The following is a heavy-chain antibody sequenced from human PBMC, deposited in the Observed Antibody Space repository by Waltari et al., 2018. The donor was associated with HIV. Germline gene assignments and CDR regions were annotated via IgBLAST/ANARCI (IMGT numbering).Heavy chain of an antibody. Sequence: QVHLQESGPGLVKPSETLSLTCTVSGGSISSLYWSWIRQSPGKRFQWIGYIFHAGGTNSYPSLKNRVTMSVATSSNQFSLTLRSVTAADTAIYYCAGGYNFGSRFDYWGQGLLVTVSS. D-gene: IGHD5-12*01. CDR1: GGSISSLY. CDR2: IFHAGGT. CDR3: AGGYNFGSRFDY. J-gene: IGHJ4*02. V-gene: IGHV4-59*03.